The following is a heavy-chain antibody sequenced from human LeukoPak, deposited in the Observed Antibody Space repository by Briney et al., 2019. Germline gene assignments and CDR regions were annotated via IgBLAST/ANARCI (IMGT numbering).Heavy chain of an antibody. Sequence: PSETLSLTCTVSGGSITSYYWSWIRQPAGKGLEYIWRIYSDGSTTYYPSLKSRVTMSVDTSKNQFSLKLSSVTAADTAVYYCARLVGVTEAFDIWGQGTTVTVSS. CDR3: ARLVGVTEAFDI. CDR1: GGSITSYY. CDR2: IYSDGST. V-gene: IGHV4-4*07. J-gene: IGHJ3*02. D-gene: IGHD6-6*01.